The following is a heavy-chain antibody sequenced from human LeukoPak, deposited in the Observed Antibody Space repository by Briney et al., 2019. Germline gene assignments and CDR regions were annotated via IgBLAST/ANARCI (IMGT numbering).Heavy chain of an antibody. Sequence: SVKVSCKASGGTFSSYAISWVRPAAGKRLEWMRDITPLFGTANYAQKFHSRVTITADESTSTAYMELSSLRSEDTAVYYCTRGYMDVWGKGTPVTVSS. CDR2: ITPLFGTA. J-gene: IGHJ6*03. V-gene: IGHV1-69*13. CDR3: TRGYMDV. CDR1: GGTFSSYA.